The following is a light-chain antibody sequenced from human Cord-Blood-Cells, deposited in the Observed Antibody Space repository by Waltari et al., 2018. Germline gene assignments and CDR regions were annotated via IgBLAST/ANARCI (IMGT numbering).Light chain of an antibody. CDR1: QSVSSSY. V-gene: IGKV3-20*01. Sequence: EIVLTQSPGTLXLSPGERATLSCRASQSVSSSYLAWYQQKPGQAPRLLIYGASSRATGIPDRFSGSGSGTDFTLTISRLEPEDFAVYYCQQYGSSPLTFGAGTKVEIK. CDR2: GAS. J-gene: IGKJ4*01. CDR3: QQYGSSPLT.